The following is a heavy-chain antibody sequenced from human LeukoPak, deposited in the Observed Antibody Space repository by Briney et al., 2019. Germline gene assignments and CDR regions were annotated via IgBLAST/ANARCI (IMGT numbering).Heavy chain of an antibody. CDR1: GFTFNSYA. J-gene: IGHJ4*02. V-gene: IGHV3-23*01. D-gene: IGHD5-18*01. CDR2: ISASGAST. CDR3: AKTYRDYFDS. Sequence: PGGSLRLSCVGSGFTFNSYAMNWVRQAPGRGLQWVSTISASGASTFYADSVEGRFTISRDNSKNTVSLQVNSLRVEDTAIYYCAKTYRDYFDSWGLGTLVTVSS.